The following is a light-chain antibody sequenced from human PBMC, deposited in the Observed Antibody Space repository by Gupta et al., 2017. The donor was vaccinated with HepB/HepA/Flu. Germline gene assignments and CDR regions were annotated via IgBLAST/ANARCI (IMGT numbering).Light chain of an antibody. CDR2: DVS. J-gene: IGLJ1*01. V-gene: IGLV2-11*01. CDR3: CSYAGDFLYV. Sequence: QSALTLPRSVSGSHGQSVTISCTGPSSDVGGYNYASWYQQHPGKAPKLMIYDVSKRPSGVPDRFSGSKSGNTASLTSSGLQAEDEADYYVCSYAGDFLYVFGTGTKVTVL. CDR1: SSDVGGYNY.